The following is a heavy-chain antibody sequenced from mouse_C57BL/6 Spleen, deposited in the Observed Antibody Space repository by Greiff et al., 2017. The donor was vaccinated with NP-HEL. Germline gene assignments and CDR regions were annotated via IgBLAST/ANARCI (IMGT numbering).Heavy chain of an antibody. V-gene: IGHV5-4*01. CDR1: GFTFSSYA. CDR2: ISDGGSYT. Sequence: EVQVVESGGGLVKPGGSLKLSCAASGFTFSSYAMSWVRQTPEKRLEWVATISDGGSYTYYPDNVKGRFTISSANAKNNLYLQVSRLKSEDTAMYYCARDAEEGLLLRSFDYWGQGTTLTVSS. D-gene: IGHD1-1*01. J-gene: IGHJ2*01. CDR3: ARDAEEGLLLRSFDY.